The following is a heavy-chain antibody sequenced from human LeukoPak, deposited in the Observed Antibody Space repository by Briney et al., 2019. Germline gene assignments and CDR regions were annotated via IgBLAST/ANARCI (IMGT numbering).Heavy chain of an antibody. D-gene: IGHD3-22*01. Sequence: SETLSLTCTVSGGSISSGSYYWSWIRQPAGEGLEWIVRIYTSGSTNYNPSLKSRVTISVDTSKNQFSLKLSSVTAADTAVYYCARADSSGYLNYGMDVWGQGTTVTVSS. CDR1: GGSISSGSYY. CDR3: ARADSSGYLNYGMDV. J-gene: IGHJ6*02. V-gene: IGHV4-61*02. CDR2: IYTSGST.